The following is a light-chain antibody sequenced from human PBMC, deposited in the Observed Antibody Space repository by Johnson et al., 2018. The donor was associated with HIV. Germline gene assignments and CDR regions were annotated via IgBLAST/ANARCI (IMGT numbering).Light chain of an antibody. J-gene: IGLJ1*01. V-gene: IGLV1-51*02. CDR3: GTWDNSLSTGGV. CDR2: ENN. Sequence: QSVLTQPPSVSAAPGQKVTISCSGSSSKIGNNYVSWYQQLPGTAPKLLIYENNKRPSGIPDRFSGSKSGPSATLGIAGLQTGDEADYYCGTWDNSLSTGGVFGTGTKVTVL. CDR1: SSKIGNNY.